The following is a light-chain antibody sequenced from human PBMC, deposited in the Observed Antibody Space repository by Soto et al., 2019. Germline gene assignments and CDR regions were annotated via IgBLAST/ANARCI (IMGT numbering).Light chain of an antibody. CDR3: QDYGSSPQT. J-gene: IGKJ1*01. CDR1: QRISSNY. Sequence: DIVLTQSPGTLSLSPGERATLSCRASQRISSNYLGWYQQKPGQAPRLLIYAASSRATGIPDRFSGSGSGTDFTLTISRLEPEDFAVYYCQDYGSSPQTFGQGTKVES. CDR2: AAS. V-gene: IGKV3-20*01.